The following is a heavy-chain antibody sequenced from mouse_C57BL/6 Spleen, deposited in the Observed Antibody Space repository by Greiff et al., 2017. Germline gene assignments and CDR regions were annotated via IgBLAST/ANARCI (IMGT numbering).Heavy chain of an antibody. CDR2: FYPGSGSI. CDR1: GYTFTEYT. Sequence: QVQLQQSGAELVKPGASVKLSCKASGYTFTEYTIHWVKQRSGQGLEWIGWFYPGSGSIKYNEKFKDKATLTADKSSSTVYMEHSRLTSEDSAVYFSERHENQGGYYYGRKSYFDYWGQGTTLTVSS. J-gene: IGHJ2*01. V-gene: IGHV1-62-2*01. D-gene: IGHD1-1*01. CDR3: ERHENQGGYYYGRKSYFDY.